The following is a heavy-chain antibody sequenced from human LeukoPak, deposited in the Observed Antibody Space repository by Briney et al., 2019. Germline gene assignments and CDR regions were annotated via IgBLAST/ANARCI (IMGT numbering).Heavy chain of an antibody. CDR3: ARGGDVGTYSSPHDAFDI. V-gene: IGHV4-34*01. CDR1: GGSFSGYY. D-gene: IGHD6-13*01. Sequence: PSETLSLTCAVYGGSFSGYYWSWIRQPPGKGLEWIGEINHSGSTNYNPSLKSRVTISVDTSKNQFSLKLSSVTAADTSVYYRARGGDVGTYSSPHDAFDIWGQGTMVTVSS. CDR2: INHSGST. J-gene: IGHJ3*02.